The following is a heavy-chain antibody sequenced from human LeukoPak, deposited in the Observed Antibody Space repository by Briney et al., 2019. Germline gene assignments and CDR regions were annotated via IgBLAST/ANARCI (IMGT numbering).Heavy chain of an antibody. D-gene: IGHD2-15*01. Sequence: GGSLRLSCAASGFSFSSYAMSRVRQAPGKGLEWVSAITTSSGSAYYADSVKGRFTISKDNSKNTLYLQMNSLRAEDTAVYFCAKDKYCSGGSCYRSFDYWGQGTLVTVSS. CDR3: AKDKYCSGGSCYRSFDY. V-gene: IGHV3-23*01. CDR2: ITTSSGSA. J-gene: IGHJ4*02. CDR1: GFSFSSYA.